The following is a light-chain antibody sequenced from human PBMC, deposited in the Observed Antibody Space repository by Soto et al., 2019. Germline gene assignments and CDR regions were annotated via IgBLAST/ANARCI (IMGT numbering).Light chain of an antibody. CDR2: GAS. V-gene: IGKV3-15*01. CDR3: QQYNNWLRS. CDR1: QSVSSN. J-gene: IGKJ2*01. Sequence: EIVMTQSPATLSVSPGERATISCRASQSVSSNLAWYQQKPGQAPRLLIYGASTRATGIPARFSGSGSGTEFTLTISSVQSEDFAVYYCQQYNNWLRSFGQGTKLEIK.